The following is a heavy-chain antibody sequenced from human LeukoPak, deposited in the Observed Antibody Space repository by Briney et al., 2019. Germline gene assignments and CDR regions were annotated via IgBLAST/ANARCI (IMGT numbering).Heavy chain of an antibody. CDR1: GFTVTNAW. J-gene: IGHJ4*02. Sequence: GGSLRLSCVASGFTVTNAWMSWVRQAPGRGLEWVGRIKSKSDGGTIDYAAPVKGRFTISGDDSKNTLYLQMNGPETEDTAVYYCTTLGRNYYYAYWGQGTLVTVSS. V-gene: IGHV3-15*01. CDR3: TTLGRNYYYAY. D-gene: IGHD2-15*01. CDR2: IKSKSDGGTI.